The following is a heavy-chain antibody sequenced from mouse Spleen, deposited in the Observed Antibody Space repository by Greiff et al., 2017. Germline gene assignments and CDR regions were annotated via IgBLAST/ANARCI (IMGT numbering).Heavy chain of an antibody. J-gene: IGHJ1*01. CDR1: GFTFSDYY. CDR3: ARAGDYDWYFDV. D-gene: IGHD2-13*01. V-gene: IGHV5-16*01. Sequence: EVQVVESEGGLVQPGSSMKLSCTASGFTFSDYYMAWVRQVPEKGLEWVANINYDGSSTYYLDSLKSRFIISRDNAKNILYLQMSSLKSEDTATYYCARAGDYDWYFDVWGAGTTVTVSS. CDR2: INYDGSST.